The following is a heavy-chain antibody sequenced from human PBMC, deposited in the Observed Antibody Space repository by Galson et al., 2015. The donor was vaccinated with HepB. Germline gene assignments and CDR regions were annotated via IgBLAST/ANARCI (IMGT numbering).Heavy chain of an antibody. D-gene: IGHD3-3*01. CDR3: ATSHYDFWSGYYRGYFDY. CDR1: GYTLTELS. J-gene: IGHJ4*02. V-gene: IGHV1-24*01. CDR2: FDPEDGET. Sequence: SVKVSCKVSGYTLTELSMHWVRQAPGKGLEWMGGFDPEDGETIYAQKFQGRVTMTEDTSTDTAYMELSSLRSEDTAVYYCATSHYDFWSGYYRGYFDYWGQGTLVTVSS.